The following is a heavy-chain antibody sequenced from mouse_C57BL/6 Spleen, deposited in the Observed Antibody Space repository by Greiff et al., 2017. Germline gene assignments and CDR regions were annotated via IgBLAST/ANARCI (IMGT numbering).Heavy chain of an antibody. CDR1: GFSLTSYG. CDR3: ASHDDSGWFAY. J-gene: IGHJ3*01. CDR2: IWSGGGT. V-gene: IGHV2-2*01. D-gene: IGHD2-13*01. Sequence: VQVVEPGPGLVQPSPSLSITCTVSGFSLTSYGVHWVRQSPGRGLEWLGVIWSGGGTDYNAAFISRLSISKDNSQSQVFFKMNSLQSDDTAIYYCASHDDSGWFAYWGQGTLVTVSA.